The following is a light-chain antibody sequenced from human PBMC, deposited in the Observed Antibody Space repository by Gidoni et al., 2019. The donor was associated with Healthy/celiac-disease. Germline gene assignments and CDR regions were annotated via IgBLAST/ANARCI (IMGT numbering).Light chain of an antibody. J-gene: IGLJ1*01. Sequence: QSALTQPDSVSGSPGQSITISCTGTSSGVGGYNYVSWYQQHPGKAPKLMIYEVSNRPSGVSNRFSGSKSGNTASLTISGLQAEDEADYYCSSYTSSSTYVFGTGTKVTVL. V-gene: IGLV2-14*01. CDR1: SSGVGGYNY. CDR2: EVS. CDR3: SSYTSSSTYV.